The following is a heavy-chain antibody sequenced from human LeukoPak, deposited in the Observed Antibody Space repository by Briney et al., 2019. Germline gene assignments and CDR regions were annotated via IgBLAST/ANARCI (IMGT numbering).Heavy chain of an antibody. V-gene: IGHV3-23*01. Sequence: GGSLRLSCAASGFTFSSYAMSWVRQAPGKGLEWVSAISGSGGSTYYADSVKGRFTISRDNSKNTLYLQMNSLRAEDTAVYYCAKLAPYDYVWGSYHWEGNYFDYWGQGTLVTVSS. CDR3: AKLAPYDYVWGSYHWEGNYFDY. CDR2: ISGSGGST. CDR1: GFTFSSYA. D-gene: IGHD3-16*02. J-gene: IGHJ4*02.